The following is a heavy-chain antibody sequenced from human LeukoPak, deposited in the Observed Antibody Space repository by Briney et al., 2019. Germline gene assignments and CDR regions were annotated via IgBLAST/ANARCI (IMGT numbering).Heavy chain of an antibody. D-gene: IGHD6-13*01. CDR2: INHSGST. CDR3: AREIYSSSWYNWFDP. J-gene: IGHJ5*02. V-gene: IGHV4-34*01. Sequence: SETLSLTCAVYGGSFSGYYWSWIRHPPGKGLEWIGEINHSGSTNYNPSLKSRVTISVDTSKNQFSLKLSSVTAADTAVYYCAREIYSSSWYNWFDPWGQGTMVTVSS. CDR1: GGSFSGYY.